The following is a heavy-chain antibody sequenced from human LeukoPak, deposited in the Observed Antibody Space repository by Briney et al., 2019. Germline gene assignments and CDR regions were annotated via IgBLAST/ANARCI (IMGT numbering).Heavy chain of an antibody. V-gene: IGHV4-59*01. CDR2: IYYSGST. J-gene: IGHJ2*01. D-gene: IGHD1-26*01. CDR1: GGSISSYY. Sequence: SSETLSLTCTVSGGSISSYYWSWIRQPPGKGLEWIGYIYYSGSTNYNPSLKSRVTISVDTSKNQFSLKLSSVTAADTAVYYCAREALRVGATAPWYFDLWGRGTLVTVSS. CDR3: AREALRVGATAPWYFDL.